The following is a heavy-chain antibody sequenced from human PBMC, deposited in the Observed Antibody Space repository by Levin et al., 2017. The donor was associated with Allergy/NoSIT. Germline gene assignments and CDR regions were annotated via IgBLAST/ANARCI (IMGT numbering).Heavy chain of an antibody. D-gene: IGHD2-2*01. CDR2: ISSGNTYI. CDR1: GFTFNTYS. V-gene: IGHV3-21*06. Sequence: GGSLRLSCAASGFTFNTYSMNWVRQAPGKGLEWVSSISSGNTYIFYADSVKGRFTISRDNAKNSLYLQMNSLRAEETAMYYCARDALRTRRNDYWGQGTLVTVSS. CDR3: ARDALRTRRNDY. J-gene: IGHJ4*02.